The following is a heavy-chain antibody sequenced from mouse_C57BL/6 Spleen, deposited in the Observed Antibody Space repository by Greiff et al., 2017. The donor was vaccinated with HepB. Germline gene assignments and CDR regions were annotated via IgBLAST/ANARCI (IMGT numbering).Heavy chain of an antibody. J-gene: IGHJ1*03. Sequence: EVKLMESGPGLVKPSQSLSLTCSVTGYSITSGYYWNWIRQFPGNKLEWMGYISYDGSNNYNPSLKNRLSITRDTSKNQFFLKLNSVTTEDTATYYCARLATVVARYLYFDVWGTGTTVTVSS. CDR1: GYSITSGYY. D-gene: IGHD1-1*01. CDR3: ARLATVVARYLYFDV. CDR2: ISYDGSN. V-gene: IGHV3-6*01.